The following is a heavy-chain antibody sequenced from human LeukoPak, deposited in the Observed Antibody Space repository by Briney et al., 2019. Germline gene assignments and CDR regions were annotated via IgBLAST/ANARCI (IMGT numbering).Heavy chain of an antibody. CDR2: VYYSGST. J-gene: IGHJ5*02. CDR3: ARDRGMVQGVRLHNWFDP. V-gene: IGHV4-31*03. CDR1: GASISSGGNY. Sequence: SETLSLTCTVSGASISSGGNYWSWIRQHPGKGLEWILSVYYSGSTYYNPSLKSRVTISVDTSKNQFSLRLKSVTAADTAVYYWARDRGMVQGVRLHNWFDPWGQGTLVTVSS. D-gene: IGHD3-10*01.